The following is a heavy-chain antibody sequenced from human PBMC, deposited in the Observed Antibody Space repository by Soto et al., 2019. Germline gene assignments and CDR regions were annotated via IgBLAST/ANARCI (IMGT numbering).Heavy chain of an antibody. V-gene: IGHV3-30*18. CDR3: AKTGDSGYDWGWFDP. J-gene: IGHJ5*02. CDR1: GFTFSSYG. CDR2: ISYHGINT. Sequence: QVQPVESGGGVVQPGGSLRLSCAASGFTFSSYGMHWVRQAPGKGLEWVAVISYHGINTHYADSVKGRFTISRDNYKNTLYLHMNSLRPEDTAVYYCAKTGDSGYDWGWFDPWGQGTLVTVSS. D-gene: IGHD5-12*01.